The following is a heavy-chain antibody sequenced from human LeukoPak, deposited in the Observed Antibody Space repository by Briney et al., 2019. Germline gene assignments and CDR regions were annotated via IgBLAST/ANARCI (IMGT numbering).Heavy chain of an antibody. V-gene: IGHV3-23*01. J-gene: IGHJ3*02. D-gene: IGHD1-26*01. CDR3: AKDIGLKGAFDI. CDR2: ISGSGGST. Sequence: GGSLRLSCAASGFTFDDYAMHWVRQAPGKGLEWVSAISGSGGSTYYADSVKGRFTISRDNSKNTLYLQMNSLRAEDTAVYYCAKDIGLKGAFDIWGQGTMVTVSS. CDR1: GFTFDDYA.